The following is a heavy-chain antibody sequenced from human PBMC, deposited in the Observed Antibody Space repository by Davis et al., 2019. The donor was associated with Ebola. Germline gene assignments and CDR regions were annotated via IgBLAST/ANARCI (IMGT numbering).Heavy chain of an antibody. J-gene: IGHJ3*02. CDR3: ASATYYYDSSGYPYDAFDI. D-gene: IGHD3-22*01. CDR1: GYTFTGYY. CDR2: INPNSGGT. Sequence: ASVKVSCKASGYTFTGYYMHWVRQAPGQGLEWMGWINPNSGGTNYAQKFQGWVTMTRDTSISTAYMELSRLRSDDTAVYYCASATYYYDSSGYPYDAFDIWGQGTTVTVSS. V-gene: IGHV1-2*04.